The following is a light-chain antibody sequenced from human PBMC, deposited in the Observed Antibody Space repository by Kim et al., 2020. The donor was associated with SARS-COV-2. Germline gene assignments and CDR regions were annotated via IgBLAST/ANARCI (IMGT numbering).Light chain of an antibody. J-gene: IGLJ1*01. CDR3: TSYTSSITYV. CDR2: DVS. CDR1: SSDVGGYNY. Sequence: QSALTQPASVSGSPGQSITISCTGTSSDVGGYNYVSWYQQHPGKAPKLMIYDVSQRPSGISNRFSGSKSGNTASLTISGLLAEDEADYYCTSYTSSITYVFGTGTKVTVL. V-gene: IGLV2-14*03.